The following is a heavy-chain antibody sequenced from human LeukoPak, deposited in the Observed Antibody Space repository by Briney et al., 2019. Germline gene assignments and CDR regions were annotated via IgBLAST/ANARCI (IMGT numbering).Heavy chain of an antibody. Sequence: GRSLRLSCTASGFTFGDYAMCWVRQAPGKGLEWVGFIRSKAYGGTTEYAASVKGRFTISRDDSKSIAYLQMNSLKTEDTAVYYCTRDLDDILTGYLYYFDYWGQGTLVTVSS. D-gene: IGHD3-9*01. CDR2: IRSKAYGGTT. CDR3: TRDLDDILTGYLYYFDY. V-gene: IGHV3-49*04. J-gene: IGHJ4*02. CDR1: GFTFGDYA.